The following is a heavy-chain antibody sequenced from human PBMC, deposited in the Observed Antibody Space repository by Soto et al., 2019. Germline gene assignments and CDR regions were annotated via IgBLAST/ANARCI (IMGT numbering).Heavy chain of an antibody. CDR2: ITASGGRT. CDR1: GFTFSSYA. V-gene: IGHV3-23*01. CDR3: AKDTRYGDYVRWFDS. J-gene: IGHJ5*01. D-gene: IGHD4-17*01. Sequence: EVHLLESGGGLVQPGGSLRLSCTASGFTFSSYAMTWVRQAPGRGLEGVSGITASGGRTYYADSVKGRFTISRDNSKSTLYLQMNSLRAEDTAVYYCAKDTRYGDYVRWFDSWCQGTLFSVSS.